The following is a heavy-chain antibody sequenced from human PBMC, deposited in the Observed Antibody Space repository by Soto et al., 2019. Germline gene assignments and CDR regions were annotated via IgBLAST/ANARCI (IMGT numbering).Heavy chain of an antibody. D-gene: IGHD6-25*01. CDR2: IKRDGTSA. CDR1: GFDPSDGW. CDR3: TSGAAF. V-gene: IGHV3-74*01. Sequence: EVRPVESGGGLVQPGGSLRLSCATSGFDPSDGWLHWVRQTPGKGLLWVSRIKRDGTSASYADFVEGRFTVSRDNARNTLDLQMSSRRVEDTAVYYCTSGAAFRGQGILVTVSS. J-gene: IGHJ4*02.